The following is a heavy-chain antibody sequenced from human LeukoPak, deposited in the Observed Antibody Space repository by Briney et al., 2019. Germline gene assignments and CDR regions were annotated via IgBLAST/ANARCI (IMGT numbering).Heavy chain of an antibody. Sequence: PSETLSLTCTVSGGSISSSSYYWDWIRQPPGKGLVWIGSIYYSGSTYYNPSLKSRVTISVDTSENQFSLRLSSVTAADTAIYYCASTRGFHLSKFDYWGQGTLVTVSS. CDR1: GGSISSSSYY. J-gene: IGHJ4*02. V-gene: IGHV4-39*07. D-gene: IGHD1-26*01. CDR3: ASTRGFHLSKFDY. CDR2: IYYSGST.